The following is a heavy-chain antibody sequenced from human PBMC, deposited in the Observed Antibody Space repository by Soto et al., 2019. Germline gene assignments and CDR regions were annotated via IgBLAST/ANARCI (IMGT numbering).Heavy chain of an antibody. J-gene: IGHJ5*02. V-gene: IGHV4-39*01. Sequence: SETLSLTCTVSGGSISSSSYYWGWIRQPPGKGLEWIGSIYYSGSTYYNPSLKSRVTISVDTSKNQFSLKLSSVTAADTAVYYCARRPRPYCSGGSCYEKGAVAWGQGTLVTVSS. CDR3: ARRPRPYCSGGSCYEKGAVA. CDR2: IYYSGST. D-gene: IGHD2-15*01. CDR1: GGSISSSSYY.